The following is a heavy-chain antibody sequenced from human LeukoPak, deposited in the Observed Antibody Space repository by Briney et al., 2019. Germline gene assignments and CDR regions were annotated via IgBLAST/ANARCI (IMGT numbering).Heavy chain of an antibody. J-gene: IGHJ3*02. CDR3: ARNSDAFDI. D-gene: IGHD4-23*01. Sequence: GGSLRLSCAASAFSLNAYNMNWVRQAPGKGLEWVSSISYTGTYIYYADSVKGRFTISRDNAKNSLYLQMNSLRAEDTAVYYCARNSDAFDIWGQGTMVTVSS. CDR2: ISYTGTYI. CDR1: AFSLNAYN. V-gene: IGHV3-21*01.